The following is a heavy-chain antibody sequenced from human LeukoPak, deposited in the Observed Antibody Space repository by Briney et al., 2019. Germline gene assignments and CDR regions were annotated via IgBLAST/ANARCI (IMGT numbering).Heavy chain of an antibody. CDR3: AKGAVGSWYDY. Sequence: PGGSLRLSCAASGFSFSNYWMHWVRQAPGKGLVWVSRINSDGTSTSYADSVKGRFTISRDNAKNTLYLQMNSLRAEDTAVYYCAKGAVGSWYDYWGQGTLVTVSS. CDR2: INSDGTST. D-gene: IGHD6-13*01. V-gene: IGHV3-74*01. CDR1: GFSFSNYW. J-gene: IGHJ4*02.